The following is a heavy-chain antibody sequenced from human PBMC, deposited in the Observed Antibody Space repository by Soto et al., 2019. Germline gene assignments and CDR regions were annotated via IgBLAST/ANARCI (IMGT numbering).Heavy chain of an antibody. J-gene: IGHJ4*02. Sequence: SETLSLTCTVSGGSISSSSYYWGWIRQPPGKGLEWIGSIYYSGSTYYNPSLKSRVTISVDASKNQFSLKLSSVTAADTAVYYCARIILRVLGLRYFDYWGQGTLVTVSS. V-gene: IGHV4-39*01. CDR2: IYYSGST. D-gene: IGHD3-3*01. CDR1: GGSISSSSYY. CDR3: ARIILRVLGLRYFDY.